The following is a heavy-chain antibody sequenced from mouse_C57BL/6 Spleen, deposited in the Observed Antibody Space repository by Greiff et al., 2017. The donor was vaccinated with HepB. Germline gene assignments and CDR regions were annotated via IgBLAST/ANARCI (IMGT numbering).Heavy chain of an antibody. CDR2: IDPSDSYT. V-gene: IGHV1-69*01. J-gene: IGHJ4*01. D-gene: IGHD1-1*01. CDR1: GYTFTSYW. Sequence: QVQLQQPGAELVMPGASVKLSCKASGYTFTSYWMHWVKQRPGQGLEWIGEIDPSDSYTNYNQKFKGKSTLTVDKSSSTAYMQLSSLTSEDSAVYYCARRGVYYGSSSYYYAMDYWGQGTSVTVSS. CDR3: ARRGVYYGSSSYYYAMDY.